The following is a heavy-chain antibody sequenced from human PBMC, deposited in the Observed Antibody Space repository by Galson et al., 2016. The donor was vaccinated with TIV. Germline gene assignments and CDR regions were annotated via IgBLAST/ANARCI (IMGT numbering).Heavy chain of an antibody. V-gene: IGHV3-21*01. Sequence: SPRLSCAASGFTFSSYRMNWVRQAPGKGLEWVSSITSSGNHIYYADSLKGRLTISRDNARNSLYLQMNSLRAEDTAVYYCAREGYCSGGTCYSAYYGMDGWGQGTTVTVSS. CDR1: GFTFSSYR. J-gene: IGHJ6*02. D-gene: IGHD2-15*01. CDR3: AREGYCSGGTCYSAYYGMDG. CDR2: ITSSGNHI.